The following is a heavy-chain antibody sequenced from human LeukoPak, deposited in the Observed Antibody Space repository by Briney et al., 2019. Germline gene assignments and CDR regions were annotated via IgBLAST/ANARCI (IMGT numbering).Heavy chain of an antibody. D-gene: IGHD3-16*01. CDR3: ARGHDGDYYYYYYMDV. CDR2: FDPEDGET. CDR1: GYTLTELS. V-gene: IGHV1-24*01. J-gene: IGHJ6*03. Sequence: ASVKVSCKXSGYTLTELSMHWVRQAPGKGLEWMGGFDPEDGETIYAQKFQGRVTMTEDTSTDTAYMELSSLRSEDTAVYYCARGHDGDYYYYYYMDVWGKGTTVTVSS.